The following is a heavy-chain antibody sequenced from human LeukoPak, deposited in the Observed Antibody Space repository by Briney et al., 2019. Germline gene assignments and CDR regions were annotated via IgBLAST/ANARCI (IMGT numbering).Heavy chain of an antibody. CDR2: VSGSGDGT. D-gene: IGHD4-17*01. CDR3: AKERLGGNYGDYAVDY. J-gene: IGHJ4*02. V-gene: IGHV3-23*01. CDR1: GFTFTSYA. Sequence: GGSLTLSCAASGFTFTSYAMGWVRQAPGKGLEWVSYVSGSGDGTYYADPVKGRFTISRDNSKKTLDLHMDSLRAEDTAVYYCAKERLGGNYGDYAVDYWAREPWSPSPQ.